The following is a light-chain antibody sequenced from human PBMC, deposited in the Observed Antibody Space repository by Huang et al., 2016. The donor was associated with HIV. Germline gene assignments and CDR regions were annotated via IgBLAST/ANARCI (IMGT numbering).Light chain of an antibody. Sequence: EIVMTQSPATLSVSPGGGATLSCRASQNVRSNLAWYQQTPGQAPRLLIYDTSTRASGVPDIFSGSGSGTEFTLTISGLQSEDFAVYYCQQYDNWPPGLTFGGGTKVEI. CDR1: QNVRSN. CDR2: DTS. CDR3: QQYDNWPPGLT. V-gene: IGKV3D-15*01. J-gene: IGKJ4*01.